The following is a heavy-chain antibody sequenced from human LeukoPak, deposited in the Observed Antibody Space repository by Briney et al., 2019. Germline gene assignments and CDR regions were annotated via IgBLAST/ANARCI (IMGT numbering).Heavy chain of an antibody. Sequence: SETLSLTCTVSDYSISSGYYWGWIRQPPGKGLEWIGSMYHSGNTYYNPSLKSRITISVDTSKNQFSLKLSSVTAADTAVYYCARGRGIAVAAVSDYWGQGTLVTVSS. CDR1: DYSISSGYY. CDR3: ARGRGIAVAAVSDY. J-gene: IGHJ4*02. CDR2: MYHSGNT. V-gene: IGHV4-38-2*02. D-gene: IGHD6-19*01.